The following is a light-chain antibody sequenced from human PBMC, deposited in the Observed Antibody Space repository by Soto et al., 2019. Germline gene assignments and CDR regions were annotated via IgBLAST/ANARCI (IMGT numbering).Light chain of an antibody. CDR2: DVS. CDR3: KSYTSRSTYV. Sequence: QSVLTQPASVSGSPGQSITISCPGNSNDVGGYNSVSWYQHHPGKAPKLMIYDVSNRSSGVSSRFSGPKSDNTASLTISGLQAEDEADYYCKSYTSRSTYVFGTGTKVTVL. J-gene: IGLJ1*01. V-gene: IGLV2-14*03. CDR1: SNDVGGYNS.